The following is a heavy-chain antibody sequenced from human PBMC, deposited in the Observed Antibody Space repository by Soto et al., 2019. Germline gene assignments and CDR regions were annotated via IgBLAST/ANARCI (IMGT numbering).Heavy chain of an antibody. CDR1: GGSISSSSYY. Sequence: PSETLSLTCTVSGGSISSSSYYWGWIRQPPGKGLEWIGSIYYSGSTYYNPSLKSRVTISVDTSKNQFSLKLSSVTAADMAVYYCARHWEIIAAAGTSGYNWFDPWGQGTLVTVSS. V-gene: IGHV4-39*01. CDR2: IYYSGST. D-gene: IGHD6-13*01. J-gene: IGHJ5*02. CDR3: ARHWEIIAAAGTSGYNWFDP.